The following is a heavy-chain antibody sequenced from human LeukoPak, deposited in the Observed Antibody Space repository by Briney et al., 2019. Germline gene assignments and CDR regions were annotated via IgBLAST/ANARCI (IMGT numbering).Heavy chain of an antibody. CDR3: AFFEYSSSSSHY. CDR1: GYTFTIYD. D-gene: IGHD6-6*01. Sequence: ASVTVSCTASGYTFTIYDINWVRQATGQGLEWMGWINPNSGGTNYAQKFQGRVTITRDTSISTAYMELSRLRSDDTAVYYCAFFEYSSSSSHYWGQGTLVTVSS. V-gene: IGHV1-2*02. CDR2: INPNSGGT. J-gene: IGHJ4*02.